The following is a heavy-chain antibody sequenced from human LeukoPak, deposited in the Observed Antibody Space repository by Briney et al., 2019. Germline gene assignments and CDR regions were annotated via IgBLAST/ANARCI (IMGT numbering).Heavy chain of an antibody. Sequence: PGRSLRLSCAPSGFTFSSYGMHWVRQVPGKGLEWVAVMWYDGSNEYYADSVKGRFTISRDNSKNTSYLQMNSLRAEDTAVYHCPKGRTTDYGEPYTFDICGQGTMVTVSS. CDR3: PKGRTTDYGEPYTFDI. CDR1: GFTFSSYG. CDR2: MWYDGSNE. V-gene: IGHV3-33*03. J-gene: IGHJ3*02. D-gene: IGHD4/OR15-4a*01.